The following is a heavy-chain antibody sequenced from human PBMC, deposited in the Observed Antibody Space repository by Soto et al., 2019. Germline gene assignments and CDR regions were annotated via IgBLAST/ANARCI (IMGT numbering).Heavy chain of an antibody. J-gene: IGHJ4*02. CDR1: GGSFSGYY. CDR2: INHSGST. D-gene: IGHD6-13*01. Sequence: QVQLQQWGAGLLKPSETLSLTCAVYGGSFSGYYWSWIRQPPGKGLEWIGEINHSGSTNYNPSLKSRXXIXVXXSQNQCSLKLSSVTAADTAVYYCARGRYSSSWIDSWGQGTLVTVSS. CDR3: ARGRYSSSWIDS. V-gene: IGHV4-34*01.